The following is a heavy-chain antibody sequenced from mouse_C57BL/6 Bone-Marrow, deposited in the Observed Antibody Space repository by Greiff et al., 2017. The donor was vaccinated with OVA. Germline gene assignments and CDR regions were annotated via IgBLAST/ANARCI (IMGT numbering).Heavy chain of an antibody. CDR1: GYAFSSCW. CDR3: VTGTVDY. V-gene: IGHV1-80*01. D-gene: IGHD4-1*01. J-gene: IGHJ2*01. CDR2: IYPGDGDT. Sequence: QVQLQQSGAELVKPGASVKISCKASGYAFSSCWMNWVKQRPGKGLEWIGQIYPGDGDTNYNGKFKGKATLTADKSSSTAYMQLSSLTSEDSAVYFCVTGTVDYWGQGTTLTVSS.